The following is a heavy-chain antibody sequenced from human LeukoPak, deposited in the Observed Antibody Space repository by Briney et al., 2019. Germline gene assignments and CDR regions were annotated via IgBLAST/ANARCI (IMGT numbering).Heavy chain of an antibody. CDR1: GYTFTGYY. J-gene: IGHJ4*02. CDR2: INPNSGGT. V-gene: IGHV1-2*06. D-gene: IGHD2-2*01. CDR3: ARVHKFRLCYDY. Sequence: DSVKVSCKASGYTFTGYYMNWVRQAPGQGLEWMGRINPNSGGTNYAQKFQGRVTITRDTSISTAYMELSRLRSDDTAVHYCARVHKFRLCYDYWGRGTLVTVSS.